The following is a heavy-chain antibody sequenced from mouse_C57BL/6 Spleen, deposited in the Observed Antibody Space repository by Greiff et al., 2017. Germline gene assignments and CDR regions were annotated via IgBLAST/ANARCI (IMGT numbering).Heavy chain of an antibody. CDR2: INPSTGGT. CDR1: GYSFTGYY. D-gene: IGHD2-4*01. CDR3: ARYDYDSY. J-gene: IGHJ2*01. Sequence: VQLKQSGPELVKPGASVKISCKASGYSFTGYYMNWVKQSPEKSLEWIGEINPSTGGTTYNQKFKAKATLTVDKSSSTAYMQLKSLTSEDSAVYYCARYDYDSYWGQGTTLTVSS. V-gene: IGHV1-42*01.